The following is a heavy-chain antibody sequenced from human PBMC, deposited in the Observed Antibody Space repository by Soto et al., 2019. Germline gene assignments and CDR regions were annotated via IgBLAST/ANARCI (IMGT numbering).Heavy chain of an antibody. D-gene: IGHD3-10*01. J-gene: IGHJ6*03. V-gene: IGHV3-23*01. CDR1: GFTFSSYA. Sequence: GGSLRLSCAASGFTFSSYAMSWVRQAPGKGLEWVSAISGSGGSTYYADSVKGRFTISRDNSKNTLYLQMNSLRAEDTAVYYCAKSNVLLWFGELSRDYYYYYMDVWGKGTTVTVSS. CDR2: ISGSGGST. CDR3: AKSNVLLWFGELSRDYYYYYMDV.